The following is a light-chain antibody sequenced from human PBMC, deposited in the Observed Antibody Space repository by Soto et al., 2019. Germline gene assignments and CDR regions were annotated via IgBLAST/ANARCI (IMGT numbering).Light chain of an antibody. V-gene: IGLV2-8*01. J-gene: IGLJ2*01. CDR2: EVS. CDR3: SSYEASNTFVV. Sequence: QSALTQPPSASGSPGQSVTISCTGTSSDVGGYNYVSWYQHHPGKAPKLIIYEVSKRPSGVPDRCSGSKSGNTASLTVSGLQDADDADYYCSSYEASNTFVVFGGGTKLTVL. CDR1: SSDVGGYNY.